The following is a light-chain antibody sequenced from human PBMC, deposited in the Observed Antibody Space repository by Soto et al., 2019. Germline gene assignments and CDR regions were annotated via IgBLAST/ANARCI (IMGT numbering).Light chain of an antibody. J-gene: IGKJ2*01. CDR3: QQYGGSHLYT. Sequence: IVLTQSPGTLSLSPGEKATLSCMASQSVSRSLLAWYQQKPGQAPRLLIYGASSRADGIPDKFSGSGSGTDFTLTISRLEPEDLAVYYCQQYGGSHLYTFGQENRLEIK. CDR1: QSVSRSL. CDR2: GAS. V-gene: IGKV3-20*01.